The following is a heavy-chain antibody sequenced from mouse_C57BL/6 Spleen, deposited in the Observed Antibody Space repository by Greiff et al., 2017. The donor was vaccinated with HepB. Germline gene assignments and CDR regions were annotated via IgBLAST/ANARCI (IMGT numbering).Heavy chain of an antibody. D-gene: IGHD1-1*01. CDR2: IDPSDSET. Sequence: QVQLQQPGAELVRPGSSVKLSCKASGYTFTSYWMHWVKQRPIQGLEWIGNIDPSDSETHYNQKFKDKATLTVDKSSSTAYMQLSSLTSEDSAVYYCARDDYGSLAYWGQGTLVTVSA. CDR3: ARDDYGSLAY. V-gene: IGHV1-52*01. J-gene: IGHJ3*01. CDR1: GYTFTSYW.